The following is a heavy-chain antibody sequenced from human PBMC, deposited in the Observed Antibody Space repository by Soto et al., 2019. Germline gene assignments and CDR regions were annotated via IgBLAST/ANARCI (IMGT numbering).Heavy chain of an antibody. V-gene: IGHV3-43*02. D-gene: IGHD2-21*01. CDR1: GFTFDDYA. Sequence: GGSLRLSCAASGFTFDDYAMHWVRQAPGKGLEWVSLISGDGGSTYYADSVKGRFTISRDNSKNSLYLQMNSLRTEDTALYYCAKAASGDLRGDYLDYWGQGTLVTVSS. J-gene: IGHJ4*02. CDR3: AKAASGDLRGDYLDY. CDR2: ISGDGGST.